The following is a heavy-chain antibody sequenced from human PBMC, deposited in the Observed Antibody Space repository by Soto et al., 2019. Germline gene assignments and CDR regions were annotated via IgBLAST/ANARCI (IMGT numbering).Heavy chain of an antibody. CDR2: IIPIFGTT. J-gene: IGHJ4*02. Sequence: VQLVQSGAEVKKPGSSVKVSCKASGGTFSNSPFIWVRQAPGQGLDWMGGIIPIFGTTDYGQRFQGRVTITADESTNTAYMELSSLRSDDTAVYYCARGLYCGGGCYSHFDYWGQGTLVTVSS. CDR1: GGTFSNSP. V-gene: IGHV1-69*01. CDR3: ARGLYCGGGCYSHFDY. D-gene: IGHD2-21*02.